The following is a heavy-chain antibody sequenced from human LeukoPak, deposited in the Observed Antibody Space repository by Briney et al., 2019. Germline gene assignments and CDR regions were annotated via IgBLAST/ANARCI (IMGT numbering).Heavy chain of an antibody. CDR1: GYTFTVYY. CDR2: INPNSGGT. V-gene: IGHV1-2*02. J-gene: IGHJ4*02. D-gene: IGHD6-13*01. CDR3: ARRGIAAAGLTYFDY. Sequence: GASVKVSCKASGYTFTVYYMHWVRQAPGQGLEWMGWINPNSGGTNYAQKFQGRVTMTRDTSISTAYMELSRLRSDDTAVYYCARRGIAAAGLTYFDYWGQGTLVTVSS.